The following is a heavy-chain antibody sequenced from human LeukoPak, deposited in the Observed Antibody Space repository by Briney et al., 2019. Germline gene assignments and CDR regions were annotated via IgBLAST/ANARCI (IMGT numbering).Heavy chain of an antibody. CDR1: GGSISGTNW. V-gene: IGHV4/OR15-8*02. J-gene: IGHJ4*02. CDR2: ISLAGPT. D-gene: IGHD1-26*01. CDR3: SRESGPFCPFGY. Sequence: ETLSLTCGVSGGSISGTNWWSWVRQPPRQGLEWIGEISLAGPTNYNPSLNGRVTMSLDKSSNQLSLHLTSVTAADTATYFCSRESGPFCPFGYWGQGTLVIVSS.